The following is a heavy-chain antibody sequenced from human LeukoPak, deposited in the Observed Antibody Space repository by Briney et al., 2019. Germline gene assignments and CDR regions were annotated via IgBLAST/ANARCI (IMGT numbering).Heavy chain of an antibody. D-gene: IGHD4-17*01. J-gene: IGHJ4*02. Sequence: PGGSLRLSCAASGFTFNNYAMNWVRQAPGKGLEWVSSISGGGETTYYADSAKGRFTISRDNSQNTLYLQMNSLRAEDTAVYYCARDYADYVGYFVFDYWGQGTLVPVSS. V-gene: IGHV3-23*01. CDR3: ARDYADYVGYFVFDY. CDR2: ISGGGETT. CDR1: GFTFNNYA.